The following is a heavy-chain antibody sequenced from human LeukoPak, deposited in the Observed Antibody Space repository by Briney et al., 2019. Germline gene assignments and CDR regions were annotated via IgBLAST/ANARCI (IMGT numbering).Heavy chain of an antibody. V-gene: IGHV3-21*01. CDR3: ARDRDQIGYFDY. Sequence: GGSLRLSCAASGFTLSSYSMNWVRQAPGKGLEWVSSISSSSSYIYYADSVKGRFTISRDNAKNSLYLQMNSLRAEDTAVYYCARDRDQIGYFDYWGQGTLVTVSS. J-gene: IGHJ4*02. CDR1: GFTLSSYS. CDR2: ISSSSSYI.